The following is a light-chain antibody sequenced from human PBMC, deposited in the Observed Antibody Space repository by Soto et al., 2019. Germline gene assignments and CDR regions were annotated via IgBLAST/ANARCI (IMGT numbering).Light chain of an antibody. J-gene: IGKJ5*01. CDR1: QSVSSY. CDR2: DTS. CDR3: QQRQYWPPIT. Sequence: MLSLSPATLSLNPGERATLSCRASQSVSSYLAWYQQKPGQAPRLLIYDTSNRATGVPARFSGSGSGTDFTLTISSLEPEDCAIYYCQQRQYWPPITFGQGRLLE. V-gene: IGKV3-11*01.